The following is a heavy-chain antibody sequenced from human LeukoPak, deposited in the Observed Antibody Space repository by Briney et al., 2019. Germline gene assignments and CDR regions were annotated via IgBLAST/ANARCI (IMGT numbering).Heavy chain of an antibody. V-gene: IGHV3-48*04. CDR2: ISGSGGTI. J-gene: IGHJ4*02. CDR1: GFTFSSYA. Sequence: GGSLRLSCAASGFTFSSYAMSWVRQAPGKGLEWVSYISGSGGTIYYADSVKGRFTISRDNAKNSLYLQMNSLRAEDTAVYYRARGSDYDSSGYYLEDYWGQGTLVTVSS. D-gene: IGHD3-22*01. CDR3: ARGSDYDSSGYYLEDY.